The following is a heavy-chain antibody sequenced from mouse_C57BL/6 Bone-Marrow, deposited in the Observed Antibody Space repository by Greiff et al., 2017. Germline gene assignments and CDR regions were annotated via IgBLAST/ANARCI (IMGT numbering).Heavy chain of an antibody. D-gene: IGHD1-1*01. CDR2: IYPRDGST. CDR1: GYTFTSYD. V-gene: IGHV1-85*01. Sequence: QVQLQQSGPELVKPGASVKLSCKASGYTFTSYDINWVKQRPGQGLEWIGWIYPRDGSTKYNEKFKGKATLTVDPSSSTAYMELHSLTSEDSSVYFCARDYGSSYWYFDVWGTGTTVTVSS. CDR3: ARDYGSSYWYFDV. J-gene: IGHJ1*03.